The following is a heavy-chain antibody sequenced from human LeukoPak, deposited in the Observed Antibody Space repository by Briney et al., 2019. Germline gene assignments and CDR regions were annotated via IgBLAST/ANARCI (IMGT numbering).Heavy chain of an antibody. CDR3: ARVVRGWSGYYSPSDY. V-gene: IGHV1-69*13. Sequence: ASVKVSCKASGGTFSSYAISWVRQAPGQGLEWMGGIIPIFGTANYAQKFQGRVTITADESTSTAYMELSSLRSEDTAVYYCARVVRGWSGYYSPSDYWGQGTLVTVSS. CDR2: IIPIFGTA. J-gene: IGHJ4*02. D-gene: IGHD3-3*01. CDR1: GGTFSSYA.